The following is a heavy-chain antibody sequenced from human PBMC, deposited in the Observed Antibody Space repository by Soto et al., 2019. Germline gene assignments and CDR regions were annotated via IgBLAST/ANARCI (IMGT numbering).Heavy chain of an antibody. Sequence: AAVKVSCKASGYTFTDYYVHWVRQAPGQGREWMGWINPNSGGTKSAQKFQGRVTMTRDTSISTAYMGLSRLRSDDTAVYYCARRKGDYYDSSGYHYYFDYWGQGTLVTVSS. J-gene: IGHJ4*02. CDR1: GYTFTDYY. CDR2: INPNSGGT. D-gene: IGHD3-22*01. V-gene: IGHV1-2*02. CDR3: ARRKGDYYDSSGYHYYFDY.